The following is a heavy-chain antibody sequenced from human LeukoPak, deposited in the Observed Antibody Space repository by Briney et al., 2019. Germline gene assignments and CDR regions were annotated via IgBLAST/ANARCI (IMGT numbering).Heavy chain of an antibody. CDR2: IKKDGSET. CDR3: ARGRYSSTTYYFDS. D-gene: IGHD6-13*01. J-gene: IGHJ4*02. V-gene: IGHV3-7*03. Sequence: PGGSLRLSCAASGFTFSSSWMSWVRQAPGKGLEWVANIKKDGSETYYVDSVKGRFTISRDNAKNSLYLKMNSLRAEDMAIYYCARGRYSSTTYYFDSWGQGTLVTVPS. CDR1: GFTFSSSW.